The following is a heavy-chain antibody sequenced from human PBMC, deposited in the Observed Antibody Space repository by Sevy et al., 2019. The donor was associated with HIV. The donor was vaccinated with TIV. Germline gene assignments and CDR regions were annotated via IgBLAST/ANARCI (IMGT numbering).Heavy chain of an antibody. Sequence: GESLKISCKGSGYSFTSYWIGWVRQMPGKGLEWMGIIYPGDSDTRYSPSFQGQVTISADKAISTAYLQWSSLKASDTAMYYCARKPTLYYDSSGYYYDPFDYWGQGTLVTVSS. J-gene: IGHJ4*02. CDR3: ARKPTLYYDSSGYYYDPFDY. CDR1: GYSFTSYW. CDR2: IYPGDSDT. V-gene: IGHV5-51*01. D-gene: IGHD3-22*01.